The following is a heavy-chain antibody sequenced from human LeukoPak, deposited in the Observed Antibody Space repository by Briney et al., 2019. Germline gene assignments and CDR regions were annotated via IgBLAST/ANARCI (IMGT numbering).Heavy chain of an antibody. V-gene: IGHV3-48*01. Sequence: GGSLRLSCGASGITFSSYSMNWVRQAPGKGLEWVSYISGSGSTKYYADSVKGRFTISRDNARDSLYLQMNSLRAEDTAVYFCARGGLSIMGYWGQGTLVTVSS. CDR3: ARGGLSIMGY. D-gene: IGHD2/OR15-2a*01. CDR2: ISGSGSTK. CDR1: GITFSSYS. J-gene: IGHJ4*02.